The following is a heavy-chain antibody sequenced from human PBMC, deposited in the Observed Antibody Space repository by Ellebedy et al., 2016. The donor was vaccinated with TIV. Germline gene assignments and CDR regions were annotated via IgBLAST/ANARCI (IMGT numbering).Heavy chain of an antibody. J-gene: IGHJ6*03. Sequence: GESLKISXAASGFTFSSYSMNWVRQAPGKGLEWVSSISSSSSYIYYADSVKGRFTISRDNAKNSLYLQMNSLRAEDTAVYYCARNREQLVGRYDFYYNIDVWGKGTTVTVSS. CDR3: ARNREQLVGRYDFYYNIDV. CDR1: GFTFSSYS. V-gene: IGHV3-21*01. CDR2: ISSSSSYI. D-gene: IGHD6-6*01.